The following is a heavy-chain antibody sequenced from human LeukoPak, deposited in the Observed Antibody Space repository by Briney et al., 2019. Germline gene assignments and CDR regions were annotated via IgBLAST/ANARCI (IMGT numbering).Heavy chain of an antibody. J-gene: IGHJ6*03. CDR2: IYYSGST. V-gene: IGHV4-61*01. Sequence: PSETLSLTCTVSGGSISSSSYYWSWIRQPPGKGLEWIGYIYYSGSTNYNPSLKSRVTISVDTSKNQFSLKLSSVTAADTAVYYCARGYYDFWSGYFYYYYMDVWGKGTTVTVSS. CDR3: ARGYYDFWSGYFYYYYMDV. CDR1: GGSISSSSYY. D-gene: IGHD3-3*01.